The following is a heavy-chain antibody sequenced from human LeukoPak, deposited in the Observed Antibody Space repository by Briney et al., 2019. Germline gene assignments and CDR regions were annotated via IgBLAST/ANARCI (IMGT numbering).Heavy chain of an antibody. J-gene: IGHJ3*02. CDR2: IYYSGST. CDR1: GGSISSGSYY. CDR3: ARDRVYYYVGDNAFDI. V-gene: IGHV4-39*07. Sequence: SETLSLTCTVSGGSISSGSYYWGWIRQPPGKGLEWIGSIYYSGSTYYNPSLKSRVTIPVDTSKNQFSLKLSSVTAADTVVYYCARDRVYYYVGDNAFDIWGQGTMVTVSS. D-gene: IGHD3-10*02.